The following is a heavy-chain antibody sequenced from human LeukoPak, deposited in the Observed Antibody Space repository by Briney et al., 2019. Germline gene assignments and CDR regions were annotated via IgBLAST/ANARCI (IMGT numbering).Heavy chain of an antibody. Sequence: GESLKISCKGSGYGFTSYWIGWVRQMPGKGLEWMGIIYPGDSDTRYSPSFQGQVTISADKSISTAYLQWSSLKASDTAMYYCARTGYCSGGSCYSADYWGQGTLVTVSS. J-gene: IGHJ4*02. CDR2: IYPGDSDT. CDR1: GYGFTSYW. D-gene: IGHD2-15*01. CDR3: ARTGYCSGGSCYSADY. V-gene: IGHV5-51*01.